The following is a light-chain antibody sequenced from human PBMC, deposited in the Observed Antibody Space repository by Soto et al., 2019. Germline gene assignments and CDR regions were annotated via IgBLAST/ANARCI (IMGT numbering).Light chain of an antibody. CDR1: SSDVGGYNY. CDR2: EVY. J-gene: IGLJ1*01. V-gene: IGLV2-8*01. Sequence: QSVLTQPPSASGSPGQSVTISCTGTSSDVGGYNYVSWYQHHPGKAPKLIIYEVYKRPSGVPDRFSGSKSGNTAALTVSGLQAEDEADYYCSSYTSSRCLYVFGTGTKV. CDR3: SSYTSSRCLYV.